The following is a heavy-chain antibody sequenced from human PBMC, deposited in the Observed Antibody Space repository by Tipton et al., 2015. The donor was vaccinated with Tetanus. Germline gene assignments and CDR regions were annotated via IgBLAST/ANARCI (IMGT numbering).Heavy chain of an antibody. CDR1: GGSISSSNYY. V-gene: IGHV3-7*01. CDR3: ARDGGRYCSSTSCYLGY. Sequence: TLSLTCTVSGGSISSSNYYWGWIRQAPGKGLEWVASVKQDGSEKLYVDSVKGRFTISRDNAKTSLYLQMNSLRAEDTAVYYCARDGGRYCSSTSCYLGYWGQGTLVTVSS. CDR2: VKQDGSEK. J-gene: IGHJ4*02. D-gene: IGHD2-2*01.